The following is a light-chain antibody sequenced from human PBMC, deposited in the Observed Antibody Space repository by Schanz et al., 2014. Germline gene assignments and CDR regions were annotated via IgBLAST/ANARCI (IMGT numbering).Light chain of an antibody. Sequence: QSVLTQPPSASGSPGQSVTFSCTGTSSDVGGYNYVSWYQQHPGKAPKLMIYEVSKRPSGVSNRFSGSKSGNTASLTISGLQAEDEADYYCGSYTTSINYVFGTGTKLTVL. J-gene: IGLJ1*01. V-gene: IGLV2-8*01. CDR3: GSYTTSINYV. CDR1: SSDVGGYNY. CDR2: EVS.